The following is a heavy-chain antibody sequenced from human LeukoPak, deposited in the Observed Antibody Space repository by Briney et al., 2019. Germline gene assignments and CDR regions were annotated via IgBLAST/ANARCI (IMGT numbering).Heavy chain of an antibody. J-gene: IGHJ5*02. D-gene: IGHD3-16*01. Sequence: ASVKVSCKASGYIFTGYYIHWIRQAPGQGLEWMGRINPKSGGTNYAQKFQGRVTMTRDTSTSTAYMELSRLKFDDTGVYYCASERLGYNWFDPWGQGTPVTVSS. V-gene: IGHV1-2*05. CDR1: GYIFTGYY. CDR2: INPKSGGT. CDR3: ASERLGYNWFDP.